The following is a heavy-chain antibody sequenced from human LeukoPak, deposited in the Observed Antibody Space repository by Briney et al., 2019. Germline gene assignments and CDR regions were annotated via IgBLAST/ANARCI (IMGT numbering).Heavy chain of an antibody. D-gene: IGHD3-3*01. CDR1: GGTFSSYA. CDR2: IIPIFGTA. CDR3: AGTILGVAGRLDY. V-gene: IGHV1-69*05. Sequence: ASVKVSCKASGGTFSSYAISWVRQAPGQGLEWMGGIIPIFGTANYAQKFQGRVTITTDESTSTAYMELSSLRSEDTAVYYCAGTILGVAGRLDYWGQGTLVTVSS. J-gene: IGHJ4*02.